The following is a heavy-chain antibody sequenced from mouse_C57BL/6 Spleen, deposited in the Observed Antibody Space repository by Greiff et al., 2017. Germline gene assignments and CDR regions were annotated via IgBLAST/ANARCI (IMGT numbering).Heavy chain of an antibody. Sequence: QVQLKESGAELARPGASVKMSCKASGYTFTSYTMHWVKQRPGQGLEWIGYINPSSGYTKYNQKFKDKATLTADKSSSTAYMQLSSLTSEDSAVYYCARSPFYGNHPAYWGQGTLVTVSA. D-gene: IGHD2-10*01. CDR1: GYTFTSYT. CDR2: INPSSGYT. V-gene: IGHV1-4*01. CDR3: ARSPFYGNHPAY. J-gene: IGHJ3*01.